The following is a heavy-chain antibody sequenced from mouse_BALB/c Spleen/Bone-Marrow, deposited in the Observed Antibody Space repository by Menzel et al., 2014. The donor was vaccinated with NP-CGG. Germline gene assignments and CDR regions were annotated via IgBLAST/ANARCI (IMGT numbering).Heavy chain of an antibody. CDR1: GFTFSSYT. D-gene: IGHD2-4*01. V-gene: IGHV5-6-4*01. J-gene: IGHJ3*01. CDR3: TRDDYDGAWFAY. CDR2: TSSGGSYT. Sequence: DVMLVESGGGLVKPGGSLKLSCAASGFTFSSYTMSWVRQTPEKRLEWVATTSSGGSYTYYPDSVKGRFTISRDNAKNTLYLQMSSLKSGDTAMYYCTRDDYDGAWFAYWGQGTLVTVSA.